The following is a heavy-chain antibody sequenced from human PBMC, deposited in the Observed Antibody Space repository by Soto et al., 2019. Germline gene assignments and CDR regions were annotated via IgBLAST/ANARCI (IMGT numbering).Heavy chain of an antibody. CDR2: IYYSGST. Sequence: QVQLQESGPGLVKPSQTLSLTCTVSGGSISSGDYYWSWIRQPPGKGLEWIGYIYYSGSTYYNPSLKSRVTISVDTSKNQFSLKLSSVTAADTAVYYCARIECGITGTTSGAFDIWGQGTMVTVSS. J-gene: IGHJ3*02. CDR1: GGSISSGDYY. D-gene: IGHD1-20*01. V-gene: IGHV4-30-4*01. CDR3: ARIECGITGTTSGAFDI.